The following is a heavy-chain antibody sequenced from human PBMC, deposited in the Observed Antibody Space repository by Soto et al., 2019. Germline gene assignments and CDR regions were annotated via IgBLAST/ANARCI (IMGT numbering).Heavy chain of an antibody. CDR2: IYYSGST. Sequence: SETLYRTCTVSVGSISSYYWSWFRPPPVNGLVRIGCIYYSGSTNYNPSLKSRVIISVDTSKNQFSLKLSSVTAANTAVYYCARVGGYYYDSSGYHSPFDYWGKGTLFNVSS. V-gene: IGHV4-59*01. J-gene: IGHJ4*02. CDR1: VGSISSYY. D-gene: IGHD3-22*01. CDR3: ARVGGYYYDSSGYHSPFDY.